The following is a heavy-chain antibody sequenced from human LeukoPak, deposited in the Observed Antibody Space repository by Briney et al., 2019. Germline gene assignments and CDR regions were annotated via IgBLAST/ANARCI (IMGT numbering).Heavy chain of an antibody. V-gene: IGHV1-8*01. CDR3: ARVLPRIAAAGTRYYFDY. CDR2: MNPNSGNT. CDR1: GYTFTSYD. J-gene: IGHJ4*02. Sequence: ASVKVSCKASGYTFTSYDINWVRQATGQGLEWMGRMNPNSGNTGYAQKFQGRVTMTRDTSISTAYMELSRLRSDDTAVYYCARVLPRIAAAGTRYYFDYWGQGTLVTVSS. D-gene: IGHD6-13*01.